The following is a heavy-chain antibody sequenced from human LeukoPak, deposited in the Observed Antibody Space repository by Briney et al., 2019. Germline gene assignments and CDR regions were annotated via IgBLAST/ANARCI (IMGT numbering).Heavy chain of an antibody. Sequence: PGGSLRLSCAASGFTFSSYAMSWVRQAPGKGLEWVSAISGSGGSTYYADSVKGRFTISRDNSKNTLYLQMNSLRAEDTAVYYCARCPSSGDQAPFDYWGQGTLVTVSS. CDR3: ARCPSSGDQAPFDY. CDR1: GFTFSSYA. D-gene: IGHD7-27*01. CDR2: ISGSGGST. V-gene: IGHV3-23*01. J-gene: IGHJ4*02.